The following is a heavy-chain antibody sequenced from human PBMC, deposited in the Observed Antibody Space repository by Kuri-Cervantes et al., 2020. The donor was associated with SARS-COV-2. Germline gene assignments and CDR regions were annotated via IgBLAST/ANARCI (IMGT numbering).Heavy chain of an antibody. J-gene: IGHJ4*02. CDR3: AKDDSIVVVPAAPDY. V-gene: IGHV3-30*04. D-gene: IGHD2-2*01. Sequence: GESLKISCAASHFTFSSYAFHWVRQAPGQGLEWVAAISYDGNNKYFADSVRGRFTVSRDNSKNTLYLQMNSLRAEDTAVYYCAKDDSIVVVPAAPDYWGQGTLVTVSS. CDR2: ISYDGNNK. CDR1: HFTFSSYA.